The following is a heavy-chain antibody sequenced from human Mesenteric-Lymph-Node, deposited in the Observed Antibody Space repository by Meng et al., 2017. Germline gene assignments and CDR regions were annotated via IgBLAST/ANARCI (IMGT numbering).Heavy chain of an antibody. D-gene: IGHD3-10*01. CDR3: ARASSPRDWFDP. V-gene: IGHV4-59*01. J-gene: IGHJ5*02. CDR1: GGSISSYY. CDR2: IYYSGST. Sequence: VQLQEAGPGLVKPSETLSLTCTVSGGSISSYYWNWIRQPPGKGLEWIGNIYYSGSTNYNPSLKSRVTISVDTSKNQFSLKLSSVTAADTAVYYCARASSPRDWFDPWGQGTLVTVSS.